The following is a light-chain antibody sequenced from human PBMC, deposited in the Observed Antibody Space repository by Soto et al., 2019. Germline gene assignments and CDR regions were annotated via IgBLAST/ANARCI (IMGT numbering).Light chain of an antibody. CDR1: QSVDSSY. V-gene: IGKV3-20*01. CDR3: QQYGSSWT. Sequence: EIVLTQSPGTLSLSPGERATLSCRASQSVDSSYLAWYQQKPGQAPRLLIHGASSRATGIPDRFSGSRSGTDFTLTISGLEPEDFAVYYCQQYGSSWTFGQGTKVEIK. CDR2: GAS. J-gene: IGKJ1*01.